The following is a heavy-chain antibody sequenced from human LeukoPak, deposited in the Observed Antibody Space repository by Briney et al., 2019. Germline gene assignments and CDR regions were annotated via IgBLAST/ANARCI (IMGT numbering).Heavy chain of an antibody. Sequence: GGSLRLSCAASGCTFSSYAMSWVRQAPGKGLEWVSAMSGSGGSTYYADSVKGRLTISRDHSTNTLYLQMNSLRAEETAVYYCAKSKATGISSYGPHDDYWGQGTLVTVSS. CDR1: GCTFSSYA. D-gene: IGHD5-18*01. V-gene: IGHV3-23*01. CDR3: AKSKATGISSYGPHDDY. CDR2: MSGSGGST. J-gene: IGHJ4*02.